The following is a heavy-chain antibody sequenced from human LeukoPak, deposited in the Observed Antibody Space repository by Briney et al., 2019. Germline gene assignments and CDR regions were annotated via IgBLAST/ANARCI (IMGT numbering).Heavy chain of an antibody. Sequence: SETLSLTCTVSGGSISSYYWSWIRQPAGKGLEWIGRIYTSGNTYYNPSLTSRVTLSVDTSKNQFSLKLSSVTAADTAVYYCAREALGTVIASDYWGQGTLVTVSS. D-gene: IGHD4-11*01. CDR2: IYTSGNT. V-gene: IGHV4-4*07. CDR1: GGSISSYY. J-gene: IGHJ4*02. CDR3: AREALGTVIASDY.